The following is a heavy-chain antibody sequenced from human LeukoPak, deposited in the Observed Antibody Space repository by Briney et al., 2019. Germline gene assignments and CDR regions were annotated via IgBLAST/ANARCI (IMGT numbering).Heavy chain of an antibody. CDR2: ISGSGDNT. CDR1: GFTFSNYG. CDR3: AKTNGYYDY. Sequence: GGSLRLSCAASGFTFSNYGMSWVRQAPGKGLEWVSSISGSGDNTYYADSVKGRSAISRDSSKNTLYLQMDSLRVEDTAVYHCAKTNGYYDYWGRGTLVTVSS. V-gene: IGHV3-23*01. D-gene: IGHD3-22*01. J-gene: IGHJ4*02.